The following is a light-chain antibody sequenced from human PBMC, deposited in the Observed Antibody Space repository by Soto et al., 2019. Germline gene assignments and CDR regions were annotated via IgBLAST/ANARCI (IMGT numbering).Light chain of an antibody. CDR1: QSVSSSY. CDR3: HQYGSSPGT. Sequence: EIVLTQSPGTLSLSPGERATLSCRASQSVSSSYLAWYQQKPGQAPRLLIYGASIRATGIPDRFSGSGSGTDFTLTISRLEPEDFAVYYCHQYGSSPGTFGQGTKVEIK. J-gene: IGKJ1*01. V-gene: IGKV3-20*01. CDR2: GAS.